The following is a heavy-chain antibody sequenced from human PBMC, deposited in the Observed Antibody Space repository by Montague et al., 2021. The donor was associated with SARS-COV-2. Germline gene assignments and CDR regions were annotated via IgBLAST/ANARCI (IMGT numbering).Heavy chain of an antibody. CDR3: ARVFRRWLQFDPYFDY. Sequence: SETLSLTCTVSGGSISSYYWSWIRQPPGKGLGWIGYIYYGGSTNYNPSLKSRVTISVDTSKNQFSLKLSSVTAADTAVYYCARVFRRWLQFDPYFDYWGQGTLVTVSS. V-gene: IGHV4-59*01. CDR1: GGSISSYY. D-gene: IGHD5-24*01. J-gene: IGHJ4*02. CDR2: IYYGGST.